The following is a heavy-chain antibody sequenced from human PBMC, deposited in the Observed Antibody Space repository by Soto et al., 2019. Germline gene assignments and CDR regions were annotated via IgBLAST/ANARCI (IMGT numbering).Heavy chain of an antibody. D-gene: IGHD2-15*01. V-gene: IGHV3-21*01. J-gene: IGHJ5*02. CDR1: GFTFHAYG. CDR3: ARDISCSGGTCHGWFDP. CDR2: ISSSSTYI. Sequence: GGSLRLSCAGSGFTFHAYGMTWVRQAPGKGLEWVSSISSSSTYIFYADSVKGRFTISRDNAKNSLYLQMNSLRAEDTAVYYCARDISCSGGTCHGWFDPWGQGSLVTSPQ.